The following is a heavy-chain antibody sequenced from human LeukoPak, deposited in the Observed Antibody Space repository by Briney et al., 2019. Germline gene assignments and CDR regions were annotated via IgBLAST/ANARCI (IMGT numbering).Heavy chain of an antibody. V-gene: IGHV4-34*01. CDR1: GGSFSGYY. CDR3: ARTGPIFGVVTMGLDY. J-gene: IGHJ4*02. D-gene: IGHD3-3*01. CDR2: INHSGST. Sequence: SETLSLTCAVYGGSFSGYYWSWIRQPPGKGLEWNGEINHSGSTNYNPSLKSRVTISVDTSKNQFSLKLSSVTAADTAVYYCARTGPIFGVVTMGLDYWGQGTLVAVSS.